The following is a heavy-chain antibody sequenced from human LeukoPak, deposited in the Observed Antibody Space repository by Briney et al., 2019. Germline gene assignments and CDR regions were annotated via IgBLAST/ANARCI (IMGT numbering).Heavy chain of an antibody. D-gene: IGHD1-26*01. Sequence: PGGSLRLSCAASEFTFSSYWMHWVRQAPGKGLVWVSRINSDGSSTSYADSVKGRFTISRDNAKNSLYLQMNSLRAEDTAVYYCARESGSYYGDAFDIWGQGTMVTVSS. CDR2: INSDGSST. CDR3: ARESGSYYGDAFDI. V-gene: IGHV3-74*01. J-gene: IGHJ3*02. CDR1: EFTFSSYW.